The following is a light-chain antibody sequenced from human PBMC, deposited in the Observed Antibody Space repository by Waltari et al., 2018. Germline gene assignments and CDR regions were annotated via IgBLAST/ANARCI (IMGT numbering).Light chain of an antibody. Sequence: SYVLTQPPSVSVAPGQTARISCGGNDLGSKRVHWYPQRPGQAPVLVVHDDSDRPSGIPERISGSNSGNTATLTISRVEAGDEADYYCQVWDSSSDSWVFGGGTKLTAL. CDR2: DDS. CDR1: DLGSKR. CDR3: QVWDSSSDSWV. V-gene: IGLV3-21*02. J-gene: IGLJ3*02.